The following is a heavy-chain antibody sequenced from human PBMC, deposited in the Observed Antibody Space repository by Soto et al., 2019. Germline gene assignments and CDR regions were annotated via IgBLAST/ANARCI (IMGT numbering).Heavy chain of an antibody. Sequence: PGGSLRLSCTTSGLAFSTYGMAWVRQAPGKGLEWVGNTKPDETETYYADSVEGRFTISRDNAKSSLYLQMDSLRVEDTAVYYCATIGDVTFHYWGQGTPVTVSS. D-gene: IGHD4-4*01. V-gene: IGHV3-7*02. CDR3: ATIGDVTFHY. J-gene: IGHJ4*02. CDR2: TKPDETET. CDR1: GLAFSTYG.